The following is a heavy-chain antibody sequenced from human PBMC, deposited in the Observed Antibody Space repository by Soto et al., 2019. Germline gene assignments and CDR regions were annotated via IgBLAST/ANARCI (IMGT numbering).Heavy chain of an antibody. CDR3: ARADSINYYDSSGTPTGYYYYGMDV. J-gene: IGHJ6*02. V-gene: IGHV4-4*02. Sequence: PSETLSLTCAVSGGSISSSNWWSWVRQPPGKGLEWIGEIYHSGSTNYNPSLKSRVTISVDKSKNQFSLKLSSVTAADTAVYYCARADSINYYDSSGTPTGYYYYGMDVWGQGTTVTVSS. D-gene: IGHD3-22*01. CDR1: GGSISSSNW. CDR2: IYHSGST.